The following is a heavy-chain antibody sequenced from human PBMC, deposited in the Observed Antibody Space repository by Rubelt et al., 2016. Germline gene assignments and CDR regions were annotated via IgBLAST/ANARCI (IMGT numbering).Heavy chain of an antibody. J-gene: IGHJ4*02. Sequence: VQLVESGGGLVKPGGSLRLSCAASGFTFSSYSMNWVRQAPGKGLEWVSSTSSGSSDIYYAYSVKDRFTISRDNAKNSLNLQMNSLRAEDTAVYYCARDSRVTKFGGDWWGQGTLVTVSS. CDR3: ARDSRVTKFGGDW. CDR2: TSSGSSDI. V-gene: IGHV3-21*01. CDR1: GFTFSSYS. D-gene: IGHD3-16*01.